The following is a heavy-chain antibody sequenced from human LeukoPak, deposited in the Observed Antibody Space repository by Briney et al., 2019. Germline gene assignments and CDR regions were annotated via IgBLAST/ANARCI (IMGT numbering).Heavy chain of an antibody. CDR3: ARAREYYDSSGYYYDYYYGMDV. Sequence: PGGSLRLSCAAPGFTFSSYGMPSVRQAPGKVLERVAFIRFDGSNKYYADSVKGRFTISRDNSKNTLYLQMNSLRAEDTAVYYCARAREYYDSSGYYYDYYYGMDVWGQGTTVTVSS. CDR1: GFTFSSYG. CDR2: IRFDGSNK. V-gene: IGHV3-30*02. D-gene: IGHD3-22*01. J-gene: IGHJ6*02.